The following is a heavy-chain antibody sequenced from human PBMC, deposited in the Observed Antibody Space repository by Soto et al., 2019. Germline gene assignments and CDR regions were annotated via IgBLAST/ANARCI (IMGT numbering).Heavy chain of an antibody. CDR3: AEDGLSWYYDSSGSSP. V-gene: IGHV3-23*01. CDR2: ISCSGGST. CDR1: GFTFSSYA. J-gene: IGHJ5*02. D-gene: IGHD3-22*01. Sequence: GGSLRLACAASGFTFSSYAMSWVRQAPGKGLEWVSAISCSGGSTYYADSVKGRFTISRDNSKNTLYLQMNSLRAEDTAVYYCAEDGLSWYYDSSGSSPWGQGTLVTVSS.